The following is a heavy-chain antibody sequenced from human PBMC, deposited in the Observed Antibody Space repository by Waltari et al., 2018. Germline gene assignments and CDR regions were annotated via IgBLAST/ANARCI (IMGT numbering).Heavy chain of an antibody. Sequence: QVQLVQSGAEVKKPGSSVKVSCKASGGTFSSYAISWVRQAPGQGLEWMGGIIPIFGTANYAQKFQGRVTMTRNTSISTAYMELSSLRSEDTAVYYCALVGVVVPAGMDVWGKGTTVTVSS. V-gene: IGHV1-69*05. D-gene: IGHD2-2*01. CDR2: IIPIFGTA. CDR1: GGTFSSYA. J-gene: IGHJ6*04. CDR3: ALVGVVVPAGMDV.